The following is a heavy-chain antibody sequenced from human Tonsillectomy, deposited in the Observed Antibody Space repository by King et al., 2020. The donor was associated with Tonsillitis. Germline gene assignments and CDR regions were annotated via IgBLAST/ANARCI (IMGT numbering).Heavy chain of an antibody. CDR2: INPNSGGT. V-gene: IGHV1-2*02. J-gene: IGHJ3*02. CDR1: GYTFTGYY. Sequence: QLVQSGAEVKKPGASVKVSCKASGYTFTGYYMHWVRQAPGQGLEWMGWINPNSGGTKYAQKFQGRVTMTRDTSISTAYMELSRLGSDDTAVFYCARVTPVYGDKHPDAFDIWGQGTMVTVSS. CDR3: ARVTPVYGDKHPDAFDI. D-gene: IGHD4-17*01.